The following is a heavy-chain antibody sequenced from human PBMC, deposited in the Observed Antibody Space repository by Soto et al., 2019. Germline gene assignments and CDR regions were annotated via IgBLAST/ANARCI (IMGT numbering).Heavy chain of an antibody. Sequence: QLQLQESGPGLVKPSETLSLTCTVSGGSISSSSYYWGWIRQPPGKGLEWIGSIYYSGSTYYNPSLKSRVTISVDTSKNQFSLKLSSVTAADTAVYYCAGVGYGDYVPWGKTFDYWGQGTLVTVSS. CDR3: AGVGYGDYVPWGKTFDY. D-gene: IGHD4-17*01. J-gene: IGHJ4*02. CDR2: IYYSGST. CDR1: GGSISSSSYY. V-gene: IGHV4-39*01.